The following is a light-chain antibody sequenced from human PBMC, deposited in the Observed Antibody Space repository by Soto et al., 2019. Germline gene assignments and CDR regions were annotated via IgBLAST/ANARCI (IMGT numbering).Light chain of an antibody. J-gene: IGKJ1*01. CDR3: QQYNNWPPVWT. CDR1: QSVSSN. V-gene: IGKV3-15*01. Sequence: EIVMTQSPTTLSVSPGERATLSCRASQSVSSNLAWYQQKPGQAPRLLIYGASTRATGIPARFSGSGSGTEFTLTISSLQPEDFAVYYCQQYNNWPPVWTFGQGTKV. CDR2: GAS.